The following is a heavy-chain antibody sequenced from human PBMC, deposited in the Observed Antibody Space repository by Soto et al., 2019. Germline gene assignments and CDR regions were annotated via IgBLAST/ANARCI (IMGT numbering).Heavy chain of an antibody. J-gene: IGHJ6*02. Sequence: QVQLQESGPGLVKPSQTLSLTCTVSGGSISSGGYYWSWIRQHPGKGLEWIGYIYYSGSTYYNQSLKSRVTISVDTSKNQFSLKLSSLTAADTAVYYCARVEQWLVRRHGMDVWGQGTTVTVSS. CDR3: ARVEQWLVRRHGMDV. D-gene: IGHD6-19*01. CDR2: IYYSGST. V-gene: IGHV4-31*03. CDR1: GGSISSGGYY.